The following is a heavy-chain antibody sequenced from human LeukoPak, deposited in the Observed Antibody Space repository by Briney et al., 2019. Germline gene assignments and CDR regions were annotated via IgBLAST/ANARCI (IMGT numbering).Heavy chain of an antibody. V-gene: IGHV3-21*01. D-gene: IGHD2-15*01. J-gene: IGHJ6*02. CDR3: ARDLGGYYYGMDV. Sequence: PGGSLRLSCAASGFTFSSYSMNWVRQAPGKGLEWVSSISSSSSYIYYADSVKGRFTISRDNAKNSLNLQMNTLRAEDTAVYYCARDLGGYYYGMDVWGQGTTVTVSS. CDR1: GFTFSSYS. CDR2: ISSSSSYI.